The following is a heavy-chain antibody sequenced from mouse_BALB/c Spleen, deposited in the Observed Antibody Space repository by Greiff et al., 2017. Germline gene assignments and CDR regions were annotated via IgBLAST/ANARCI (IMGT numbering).Heavy chain of an antibody. D-gene: IGHD3-3*01. CDR1: GYAFSSYW. Sequence: QVQLQQSGAELVRPGSSVKISCKASGYAFSSYWMSWVKQRPGQGLEWIGQIYPGDGDTNYNGKFKGKATLTADKSSSTAYMQLSSLTSEDSAVYFCARRDGYWYFDVWGAGTTVTVSS. CDR2: IYPGDGDT. CDR3: ARRDGYWYFDV. J-gene: IGHJ1*01. V-gene: IGHV1-80*01.